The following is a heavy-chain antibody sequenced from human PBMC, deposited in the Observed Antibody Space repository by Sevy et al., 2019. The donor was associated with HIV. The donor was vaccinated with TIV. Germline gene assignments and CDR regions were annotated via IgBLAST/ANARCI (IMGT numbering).Heavy chain of an antibody. J-gene: IGHJ2*01. D-gene: IGHD6-19*01. CDR1: GGSISSYY. V-gene: IGHV4-59*01. CDR3: ARGSSGWYWYFDL. Sequence: SETLSLTCTVSGGSISSYYWSWIRLPPGKGLEWIGCIYYSGSTNYNPSLKSRVTISVDTSKNQFSLKLSSVTAADTAVYYSARGSSGWYWYFDLWGRGTLVTVSS. CDR2: IYYSGST.